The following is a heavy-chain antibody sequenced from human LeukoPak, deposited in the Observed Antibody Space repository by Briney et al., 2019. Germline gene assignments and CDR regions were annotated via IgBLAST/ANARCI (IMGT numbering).Heavy chain of an antibody. J-gene: IGHJ4*02. Sequence: GRSLRVSCAASGFTFSSYAMHWVRQAPGKGLEWVAVISYDGSNKYYADSVKGRFTISRDNSKNTLYLQMNSLRAEDTAVYYCARIPTGYWGQGTLVTVSS. CDR2: ISYDGSNK. V-gene: IGHV3-30-3*01. CDR3: ARIPTGY. CDR1: GFTFSSYA.